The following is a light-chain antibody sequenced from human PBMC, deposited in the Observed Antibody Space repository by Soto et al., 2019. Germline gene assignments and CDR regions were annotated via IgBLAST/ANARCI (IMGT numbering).Light chain of an antibody. CDR3: SSYTSSSTLVV. Sequence: QSALTQPASVSGSPGQSITISCTGTSSDVGDYNYVSWYQQHPGKALKLMIYDVSNRPSGVSNRFSGSKSGNTASLTISGLQAEDEADYYCSSYTSSSTLVVFGTGTKVTVL. CDR2: DVS. CDR1: SSDVGDYNY. J-gene: IGLJ1*01. V-gene: IGLV2-14*01.